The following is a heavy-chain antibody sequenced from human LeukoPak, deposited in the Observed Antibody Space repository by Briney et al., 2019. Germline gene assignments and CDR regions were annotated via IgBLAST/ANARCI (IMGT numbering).Heavy chain of an antibody. V-gene: IGHV3-23*01. CDR2: ISDDGGRT. CDR1: GFTFSSYA. Sequence: GGSLRLSSAASGFTFSSYAMSWVRQAPGQGLEWVSSISDDGGRTYYAESVKGRFTISRDNSKNTLFLQMNSLRAEDTAVYYCTKRLGFGFDYWGQGTLVTVSS. J-gene: IGHJ4*02. D-gene: IGHD6-19*01. CDR3: TKRLGFGFDY.